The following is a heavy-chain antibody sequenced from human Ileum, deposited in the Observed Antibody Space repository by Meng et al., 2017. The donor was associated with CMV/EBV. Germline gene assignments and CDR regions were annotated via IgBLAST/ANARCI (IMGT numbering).Heavy chain of an antibody. CDR3: ARDSTYPSGLDY. CDR1: GGSISSSLYY. Sequence: QLQLQEPGPGLVKPSETPSLPCTVSGGSISSSLYYWGWIRQPPGKGLEWIGTISYSGTAFYNLSLKSRVAISIDTSKFQFSLKLSSVTATDTAVYYCARDSTYPSGLDYWGQGTLVTVSS. D-gene: IGHD3-10*01. V-gene: IGHV4-39*07. J-gene: IGHJ4*02. CDR2: ISYSGTA.